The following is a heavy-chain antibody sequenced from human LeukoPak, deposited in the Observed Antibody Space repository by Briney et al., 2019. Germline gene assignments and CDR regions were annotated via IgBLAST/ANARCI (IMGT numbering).Heavy chain of an antibody. Sequence: GASVKISCEASGYTFTDYFVHWVRQAPGQGLEWVGWINPNSGATNYALKFQGRVTMTRDTYITAVYMKLHRLTSEDRAVYYCARGLLPMSNWFDPWGQGTVVTVCS. CDR1: GYTFTDYF. J-gene: IGHJ5*02. CDR3: ARGLLPMSNWFDP. V-gene: IGHV1-2*02. D-gene: IGHD2-15*01. CDR2: INPNSGAT.